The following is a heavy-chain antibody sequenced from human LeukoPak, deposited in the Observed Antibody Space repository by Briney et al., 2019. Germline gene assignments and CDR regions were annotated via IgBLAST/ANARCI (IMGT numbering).Heavy chain of an antibody. V-gene: IGHV1-18*01. CDR1: GYTFTSYD. Sequence: VASVKVSCKASGYTFTSYDINWVRQAPGQGLEWMGWISAYNGNTDYAQKLQGRVTMTTDTSTSTAYMELRSLRSDDTAVYYCARRPGYSGYDPGREGFDYWGQGTLVTVSS. J-gene: IGHJ4*02. D-gene: IGHD5-12*01. CDR2: ISAYNGNT. CDR3: ARRPGYSGYDPGREGFDY.